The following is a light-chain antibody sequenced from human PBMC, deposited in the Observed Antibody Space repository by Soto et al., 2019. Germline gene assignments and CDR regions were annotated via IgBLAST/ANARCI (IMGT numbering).Light chain of an antibody. CDR1: QSVSSSY. CDR2: GAS. CDR3: QQYCSSPYT. V-gene: IGKV3-20*01. Sequence: EIVLTQSPGTLSLSPGERATLSCRASQSVSSSYLAWYQQKPGQAPRLLIYGASSRATGIPDRFSGSGSGTDFTLTNSRLEPEDFAGYYCQQYCSSPYTFCQGTKLEIK. J-gene: IGKJ2*01.